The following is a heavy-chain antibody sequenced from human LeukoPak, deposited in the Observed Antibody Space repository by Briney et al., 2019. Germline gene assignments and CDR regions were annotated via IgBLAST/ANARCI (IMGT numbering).Heavy chain of an antibody. Sequence: GGSLRLSCAASGFTFSSYSMTWVRQAPGKVLEWVSSISSSSSYIYYADAVKDRFTISRDNAQNSPYLQMNSPRAEDTAVYYXALGYHDSSGXXYLAYWGQXTLVXXSS. D-gene: IGHD3-22*01. CDR1: GFTFSSYS. CDR3: ALGYHDSSGXXYLAY. J-gene: IGHJ4*02. CDR2: ISSSSSYI. V-gene: IGHV3-21*01.